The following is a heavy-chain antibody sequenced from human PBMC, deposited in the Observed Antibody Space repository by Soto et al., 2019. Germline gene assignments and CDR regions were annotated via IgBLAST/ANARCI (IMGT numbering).Heavy chain of an antibody. D-gene: IGHD1-26*01. CDR2: IYPGDSDT. CDR3: ASRIVGATGDYYYGMDV. Sequence: PGESLKISCKGSGYSFTSYWIGWVRQMPGKGLEWMGIIYPGDSDTRYSPSFQGQVTISADKSISTAYLQWSSLKASDTAMYYCASRIVGATGDYYYGMDVWGQGTTVTVSS. V-gene: IGHV5-51*01. CDR1: GYSFTSYW. J-gene: IGHJ6*02.